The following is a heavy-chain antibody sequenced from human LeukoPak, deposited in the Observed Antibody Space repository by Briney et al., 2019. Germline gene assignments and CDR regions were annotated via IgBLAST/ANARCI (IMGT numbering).Heavy chain of an antibody. D-gene: IGHD3-10*01. J-gene: IGHJ4*02. CDR2: IGGRDGST. CDR1: GFTFSSYG. CDR3: AKGHYYGSGSLDY. V-gene: IGHV3-23*01. Sequence: GGSLRLSCAASGFTFSSYGMSWVRQAPGKGLGWVSAIGGRDGSTYYADSVKGRFTISRDNSKNTLYVQMNSLRAEDTAVYYCAKGHYYGSGSLDYWGQGTLVTVSS.